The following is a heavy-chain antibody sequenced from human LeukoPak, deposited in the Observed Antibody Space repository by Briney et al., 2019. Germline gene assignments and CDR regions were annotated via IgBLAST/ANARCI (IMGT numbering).Heavy chain of an antibody. CDR3: AREVRNWFDP. J-gene: IGHJ5*02. CDR1: GLTFNDYY. V-gene: IGHV3-11*01. Sequence: GGSLRLSCAASGLTFNDYYMTWIRQAPGKGLEWVSYIGGSGSPIYYADSVKGRFTISRDNAKKSLYLQMNSLRAEDTAVYYCAREVRNWFDPWGQGTLVTVSS. CDR2: IGGSGSPI.